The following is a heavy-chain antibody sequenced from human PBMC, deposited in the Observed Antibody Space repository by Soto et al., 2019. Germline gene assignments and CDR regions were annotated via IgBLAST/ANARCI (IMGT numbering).Heavy chain of an antibody. V-gene: IGHV3-30*18. CDR3: AQDRGPRRPWLIDPFDN. Sequence: ESGGGVVQPGRSLRVSCAASGFTFSIYALQWVRQAPGTGLEWVAVISYDGTKTYYADSVKGRFTISRDNSKNTVYLQMNSLRDEDTAVYYCAQDRGPRRPWLIDPFDNWGQGTVVTVSP. CDR2: ISYDGTKT. CDR1: GFTFSIYA. D-gene: IGHD3-10*01. J-gene: IGHJ4*02.